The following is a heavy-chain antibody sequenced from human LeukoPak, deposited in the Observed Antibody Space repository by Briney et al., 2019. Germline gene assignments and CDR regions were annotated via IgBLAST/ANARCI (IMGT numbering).Heavy chain of an antibody. CDR1: GFTFDDYG. D-gene: IGHD1-26*01. Sequence: PGGSLRLSCAASGFTFDDYGMSWVRQAPGKGLEWVSGINWNGGSTGYADSVKGRFTISRDNAKNSLYLQMNSLRAEDTALYYCARAQGAHYYYYYMDVWGKGTTVTVPS. CDR2: INWNGGST. J-gene: IGHJ6*03. CDR3: ARAQGAHYYYYYMDV. V-gene: IGHV3-20*04.